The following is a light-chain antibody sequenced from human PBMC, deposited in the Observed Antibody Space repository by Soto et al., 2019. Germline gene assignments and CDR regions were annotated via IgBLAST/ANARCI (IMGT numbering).Light chain of an antibody. Sequence: QSVLTQPPSVSGASGQRVTISCTGCSSNIGAGYDVHWYQQLPRTAPKLLIYSNSNRPSGVPDRFSGSKSGTSASLAITGLQAEDEADDYCQSYDSSLSGSRVFGGGTKLTVL. CDR2: SNS. CDR3: QSYDSSLSGSRV. J-gene: IGLJ2*01. V-gene: IGLV1-40*01. CDR1: SSNIGAGYD.